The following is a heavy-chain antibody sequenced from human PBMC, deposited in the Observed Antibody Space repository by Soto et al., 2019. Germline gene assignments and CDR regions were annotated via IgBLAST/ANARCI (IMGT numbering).Heavy chain of an antibody. J-gene: IGHJ4*02. D-gene: IGHD2-15*01. CDR2: ISSRSTYT. CDR1: GFIFSGHS. Sequence: EVQLVESGGGLVKPGGSLRLSCAASGFIFSGHSMNWVRQAPGKGLEWVASISSRSTYTYYADSVKGRFTISRDNVNNSLYLQMNSLRAEDTAFYFCRGYCSGGGCDSGRDYWGQGTLVTVSS. V-gene: IGHV3-21*02. CDR3: RGYCSGGGCDSGRDY.